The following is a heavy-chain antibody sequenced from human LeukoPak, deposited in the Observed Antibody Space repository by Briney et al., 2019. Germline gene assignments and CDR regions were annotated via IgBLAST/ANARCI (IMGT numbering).Heavy chain of an antibody. CDR2: ISSSSSYI. CDR3: ARRSSSGWGGEEGAFDI. Sequence: GGSLRLSCAASGSTFSSYSMNWVRQAPGKGLEWVSSISSSSSYIYYADSVKGRFTISRDNAKNSLYLQMNSLRAEDTAVYYCARRSSSGWGGEEGAFDIWGQGTMVTVSS. D-gene: IGHD6-19*01. V-gene: IGHV3-21*01. J-gene: IGHJ3*02. CDR1: GSTFSSYS.